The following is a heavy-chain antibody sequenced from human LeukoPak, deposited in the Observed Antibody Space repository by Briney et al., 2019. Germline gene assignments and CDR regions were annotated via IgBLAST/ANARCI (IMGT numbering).Heavy chain of an antibody. V-gene: IGHV1-2*02. CDR1: GYTFTGYY. Sequence: ASVKVSCKASGYTFTGYYMHWVRQAPGQGLEWMGWINPNSGGTNYAQRFQGRVTMTRATSISTVYMELSRLRSDDTAVYYCARTLYIAAVPGGFDYWGQGTLITVSS. CDR3: ARTLYIAAVPGGFDY. D-gene: IGHD6-13*01. J-gene: IGHJ4*02. CDR2: INPNSGGT.